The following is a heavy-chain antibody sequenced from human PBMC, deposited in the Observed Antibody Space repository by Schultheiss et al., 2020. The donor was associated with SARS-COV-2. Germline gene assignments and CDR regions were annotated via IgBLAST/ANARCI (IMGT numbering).Heavy chain of an antibody. CDR2: INHSGST. Sequence: SETLSLTCTVSGGSISSGGYYWTWIRQHPGKGLEWIGEINHSGSTNYNPSLKSRVTISMDTSKNHFSLKLSSVTAADTAVYYCARDPYSSSSFYFDPWGQGTLVTVSS. D-gene: IGHD6-6*01. V-gene: IGHV4-31*03. CDR1: GGSISSGGYY. J-gene: IGHJ5*02. CDR3: ARDPYSSSSFYFDP.